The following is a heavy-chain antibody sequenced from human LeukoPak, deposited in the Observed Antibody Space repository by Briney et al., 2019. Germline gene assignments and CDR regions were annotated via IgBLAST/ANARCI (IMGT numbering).Heavy chain of an antibody. CDR1: GYTLTELS. CDR3: AIDFSFGSGWYWGFDT. CDR2: FDPEDGET. D-gene: IGHD6-19*01. J-gene: IGHJ5*02. Sequence: VASVKVSCKVSGYTLTELSMHWVRQAPGKGREWMGGFDPEDGETIYAQKFQGRVTMTEDTSTDTAYMELSSLRSEDTAVYYCAIDFSFGSGWYWGFDTWGQGTPVTVSS. V-gene: IGHV1-24*01.